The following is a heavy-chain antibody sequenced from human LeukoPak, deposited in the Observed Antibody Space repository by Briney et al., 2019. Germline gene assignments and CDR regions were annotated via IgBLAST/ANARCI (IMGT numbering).Heavy chain of an antibody. CDR2: IIPILGIA. CDR1: GGTFSSYA. Sequence: SVKVSCKASGGTFSSYAISWVRQAPGQGLEWMGRIIPILGIANYAQKFQGRVAITADKSTSTAYMEPSSLRSEDTAVYYCARSYGGYLIDYWGQGTLVTVSS. V-gene: IGHV1-69*04. J-gene: IGHJ4*02. D-gene: IGHD5-12*01. CDR3: ARSYGGYLIDY.